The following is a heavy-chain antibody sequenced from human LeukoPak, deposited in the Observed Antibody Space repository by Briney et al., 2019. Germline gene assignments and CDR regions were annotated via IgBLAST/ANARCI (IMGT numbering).Heavy chain of an antibody. V-gene: IGHV3-33*01. D-gene: IGHD4-17*01. J-gene: IGHJ5*02. CDR2: IWYDVSSK. CDR3: VRARFDYGDFYWLDL. Sequence: GGSLRLSCAASGFTFNSYGMHWVRQAPGKGLEWVAVIWYDVSSKYYADSLKGRFTISRDNSKNMLYLQMNSLRVEDTAIYYCVRARFDYGDFYWLDLWGQGTLVTVSS. CDR1: GFTFNSYG.